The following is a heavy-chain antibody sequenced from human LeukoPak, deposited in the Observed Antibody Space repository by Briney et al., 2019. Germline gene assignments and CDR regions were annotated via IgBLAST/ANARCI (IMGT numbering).Heavy chain of an antibody. Sequence: ASVKVSCKASGGTFSSYAISWVRQAPGQGLEWMGIINPSGGSTSYAQKFQGRVTMTRDTSTSTVYMELSSLRSEDTAVYYCARDVFPSSGSYYSVLEQADPWGQGTLVTVSS. D-gene: IGHD3-10*01. CDR1: GGTFSSYA. J-gene: IGHJ5*02. CDR2: INPSGGST. CDR3: ARDVFPSSGSYYSVLEQADP. V-gene: IGHV1-46*01.